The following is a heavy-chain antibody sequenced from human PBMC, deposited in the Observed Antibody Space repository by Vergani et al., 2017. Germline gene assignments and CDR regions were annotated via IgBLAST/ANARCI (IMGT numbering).Heavy chain of an antibody. J-gene: IGHJ3*02. D-gene: IGHD6-13*01. CDR2: IYTSGST. CDR1: GGSISSYY. CDR3: ARVYSSSWYYPAFDI. Sequence: QVQLQESGPGLVKPSETLSLTCTVSGGSISSYYWSWIRQPAGKGLEWIGRIYTSGSTNYNPSLKSRVTMSVDTSKNQFSLKLSSVTAADTAVYYCARVYSSSWYYPAFDIWGQGTMVTVSS. V-gene: IGHV4-4*07.